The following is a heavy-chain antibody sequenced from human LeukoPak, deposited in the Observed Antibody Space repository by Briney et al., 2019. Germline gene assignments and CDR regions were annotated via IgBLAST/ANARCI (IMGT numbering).Heavy chain of an antibody. Sequence: ASVKVSCKVSGYTLTELSMHWVRQAPGKGLEWMGGFDPEDGETIYAQKFQGRVTMTEDTSTDTAYMELGSLRSEDTAVYYCATDRPLGYCSGGSCPGPRKTYNWFDPWGQGTLVTVSS. D-gene: IGHD2-15*01. J-gene: IGHJ5*02. CDR1: GYTLTELS. CDR3: ATDRPLGYCSGGSCPGPRKTYNWFDP. V-gene: IGHV1-24*01. CDR2: FDPEDGET.